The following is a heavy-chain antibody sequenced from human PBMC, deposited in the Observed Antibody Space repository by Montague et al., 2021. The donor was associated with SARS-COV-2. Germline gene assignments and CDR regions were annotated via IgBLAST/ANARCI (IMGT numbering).Heavy chain of an antibody. CDR1: GGSVSSSPYY. J-gene: IGHJ6*03. CDR3: ASSYYYGSGTYVYNYYMDV. CDR2: ISYSGST. V-gene: IGHV4-39*01. Sequence: SETLSLTCTVSGGSVSSSPYYWGWIRQPPGRGLEWVGSISYSGSTYFXXXVKSRLTISVDSSEIQFSLRLRSVTAADTAVYYCASSYYYGSGTYVYNYYMDVWGKGTTVTVSS. D-gene: IGHD3-10*01.